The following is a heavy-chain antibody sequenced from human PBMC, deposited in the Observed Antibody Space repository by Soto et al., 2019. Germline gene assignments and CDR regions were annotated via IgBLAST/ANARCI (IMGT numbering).Heavy chain of an antibody. V-gene: IGHV3-23*01. Sequence: EVQLLESGGGLVQPGGSLRLSCAASGFTFSSYAMSWVRQAPGKGLEWVSAISGSGGSTYYADSVKGRFTISRDNSKNSLYLQMNSLRAEDTAVYYCAKCITIFGVVTHPTVCGGLGDYWGQGTLVTVSS. J-gene: IGHJ4*02. CDR2: ISGSGGST. CDR3: AKCITIFGVVTHPTVCGGLGDY. D-gene: IGHD3-3*01. CDR1: GFTFSSYA.